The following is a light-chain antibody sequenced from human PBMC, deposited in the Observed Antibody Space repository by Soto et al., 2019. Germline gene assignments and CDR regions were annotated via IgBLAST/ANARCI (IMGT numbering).Light chain of an antibody. V-gene: IGLV2-11*01. CDR1: SSDVGGYDY. J-gene: IGLJ3*02. CDR3: CSYAGNYTWV. CDR2: DVT. Sequence: QSALTQPRSVSGSPGQSVAISCTGTSSDVGGYDYVSWYQQDPGKAPKLMIYDVTKRPSGVPDRFSGSKSGNTASLTISGLQAEDEADYYCCSYAGNYTWVFGGGTKLTVL.